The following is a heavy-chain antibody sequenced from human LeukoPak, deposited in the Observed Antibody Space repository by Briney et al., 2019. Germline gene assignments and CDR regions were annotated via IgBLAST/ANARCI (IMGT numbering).Heavy chain of an antibody. V-gene: IGHV4-30-4*01. CDR3: ARDLSGYGGNFDY. J-gene: IGHJ4*02. Sequence: SQTLSLTCTVSGGSISSGDYYWSWIRQPPGKGLEWIGYIYYSGSTYYNPSLKSRVTISVDTSKNQFSLKLSPVTAADTAVYYCARDLSGYGGNFDYWGQGTLVTVSS. CDR1: GGSISSGDYY. D-gene: IGHD5-12*01. CDR2: IYYSGST.